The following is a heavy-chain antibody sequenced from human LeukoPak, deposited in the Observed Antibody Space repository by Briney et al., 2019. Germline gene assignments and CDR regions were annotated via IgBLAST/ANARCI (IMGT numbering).Heavy chain of an antibody. CDR3: AGFTMVRGAYESGY. D-gene: IGHD3-10*01. CDR2: IYTSGST. Sequence: PSETLSLTCTVSGGSISSYYWSWIRQPPGKGLEWIGYIYTSGSTNYNPSLKSRVTISVDTSKNQFSLKLSSVTAADTAVYYCAGFTMVRGAYESGYWGQGSLVTVSS. J-gene: IGHJ4*02. V-gene: IGHV4-4*09. CDR1: GGSISSYY.